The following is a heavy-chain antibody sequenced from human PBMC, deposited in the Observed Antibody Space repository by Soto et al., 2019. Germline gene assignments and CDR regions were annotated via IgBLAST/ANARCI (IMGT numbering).Heavy chain of an antibody. D-gene: IGHD6-13*01. V-gene: IGHV4-4*07. CDR1: VDSITTYY. Sequence: SETLSLTYTVSVDSITTYYWSWIRQPAGKGLEWIGRIDTSGNTNYNPSLKSRVTMSVDTSKKQFSLKLTSVTAADTAVYYCARYSNNWFQTEGMDVWGQGTTVTVSS. CDR3: ARYSNNWFQTEGMDV. CDR2: IDTSGNT. J-gene: IGHJ6*02.